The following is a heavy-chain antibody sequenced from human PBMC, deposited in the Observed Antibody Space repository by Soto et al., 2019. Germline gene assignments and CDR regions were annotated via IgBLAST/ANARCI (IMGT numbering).Heavy chain of an antibody. J-gene: IGHJ4*02. CDR3: AQGFDGPHCTRTSCLFYLDY. V-gene: IGHV3-23*01. CDR2: ISDSGST. CDR1: GFTFRNYA. Sequence: EVQLLESGGLLVQPGGSLRLSCAASGFTFRNYAMNWVRQAPGQGLEWVSTISDSGSTYYADSVKGRFTISRDNSKNTLYLQMSSLRAEDTAVYFCAQGFDGPHCTRTSCLFYLDYWGQGALVTVSS. D-gene: IGHD2-2*01.